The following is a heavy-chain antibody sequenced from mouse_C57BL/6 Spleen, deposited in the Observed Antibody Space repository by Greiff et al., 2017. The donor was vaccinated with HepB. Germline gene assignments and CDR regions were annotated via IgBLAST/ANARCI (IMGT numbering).Heavy chain of an antibody. CDR1: GYSITSGYY. V-gene: IGHV3-6*01. D-gene: IGHD4-1*01. J-gene: IGHJ3*01. CDR3: ARVGRGFAY. CDR2: ISYDGSN. Sequence: DVHLVESGPGLVKPSQSLSLTCSVTGYSITSGYYWNWIRQFPGNKLEWMGYISYDGSNNYNPSLKNRISITRDTSKNQFFLKLNSVTTEDTATYYCARVGRGFAYWGQGTLVTVSA.